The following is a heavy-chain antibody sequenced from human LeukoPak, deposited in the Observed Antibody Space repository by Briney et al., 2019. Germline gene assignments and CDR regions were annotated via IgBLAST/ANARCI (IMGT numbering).Heavy chain of an antibody. J-gene: IGHJ4*02. V-gene: IGHV3-48*02. CDR3: ARDKSGYSGGWYLFDY. CDR1: GFTFSSYS. Sequence: GGSLRLSCAASGFTFSSYSMNWVRQAPGKGLEWVSYISSSSSCIYYADSVKGRFTISRDNAKNSLFLQMNSLRDEDTAVYYCARDKSGYSGGWYLFDYWGQGTLVTVSS. CDR2: ISSSSSCI. D-gene: IGHD6-19*01.